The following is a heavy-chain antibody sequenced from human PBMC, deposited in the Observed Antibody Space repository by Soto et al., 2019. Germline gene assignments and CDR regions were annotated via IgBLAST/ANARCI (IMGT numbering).Heavy chain of an antibody. J-gene: IGHJ4*02. CDR1: GYSFTGYW. CDR2: IDPSDSYT. V-gene: IGHV5-10-1*01. CDR3: ARLDRSSGWLH. Sequence: GESLKISCNGSGYSFTGYWISWVLQMPGKGLEWMGRIDPSDSYTNYSPSFQGHVTISADKSISTAYLQWSSLRASDTAMYYCARLDRSSGWLHWGQGTLVTVSS. D-gene: IGHD6-19*01.